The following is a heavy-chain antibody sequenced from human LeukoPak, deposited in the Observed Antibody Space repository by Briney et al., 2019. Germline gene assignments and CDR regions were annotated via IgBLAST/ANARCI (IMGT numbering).Heavy chain of an antibody. CDR1: GFIFRSYE. J-gene: IGHJ4*02. CDR3: ASNGSGWSPSDSYYFDY. V-gene: IGHV3-48*03. D-gene: IGHD6-19*01. Sequence: GGSLRLSCAAFGFIFRSYEMNWVRQAPGKGLEWVSYISTSGSSIYYADSVKGRFTISRDNAKNSLYLQMNSLRAEDTAIYYCASNGSGWSPSDSYYFDYWGQGTLVTVSS. CDR2: ISTSGSSI.